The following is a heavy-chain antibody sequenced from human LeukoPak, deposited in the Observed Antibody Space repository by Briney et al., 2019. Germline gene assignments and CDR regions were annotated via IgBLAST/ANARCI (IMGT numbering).Heavy chain of an antibody. CDR1: GFPFSRYW. Sequence: AGGSLRLSCAASGFPFSRYWMSWVRQAPGKGLEWVVNIMQDGSERYYVDSVKGRFTISRDNAKNSLYLQMNSLRAEDTAVYYCATDGSGSISYYYGMDVWGQGTTVTVSS. V-gene: IGHV3-7*05. J-gene: IGHJ6*02. CDR3: ATDGSGSISYYYGMDV. D-gene: IGHD3-10*01. CDR2: IMQDGSER.